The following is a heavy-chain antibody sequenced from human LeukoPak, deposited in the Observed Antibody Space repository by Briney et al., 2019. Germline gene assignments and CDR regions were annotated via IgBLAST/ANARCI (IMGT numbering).Heavy chain of an antibody. CDR2: ISGSGEAI. CDR1: GFSFTTHN. J-gene: IGHJ4*02. CDR3: ARTYGSGSLDY. Sequence: GGSLRLSCAASGFSFTTHNMNWVRQAPGKGLEWISYISGSGEAIFYADSVQGRFTISRDNAKNSLQMNTLRAEDAAVYYCARTYGSGSLDYGGQGTLVTVSS. D-gene: IGHD2-15*01. V-gene: IGHV3-48*01.